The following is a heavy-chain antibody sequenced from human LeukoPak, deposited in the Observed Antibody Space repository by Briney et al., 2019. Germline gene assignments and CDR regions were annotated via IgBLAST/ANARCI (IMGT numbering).Heavy chain of an antibody. J-gene: IGHJ4*02. V-gene: IGHV3-21*01. D-gene: IGHD6-6*01. CDR2: ISSSSSYI. CDR3: ASSSPIDY. CDR1: GYTFSSYS. Sequence: PGGSLRLSCAVSGYTFSSYSMNWVRQAPGKGLEWVSSISSSSSYIYYADSVKGRFTISRDNAKNSLYLQMNSLRAEATAVYYCASSSPIDYWGQGTLVTVSS.